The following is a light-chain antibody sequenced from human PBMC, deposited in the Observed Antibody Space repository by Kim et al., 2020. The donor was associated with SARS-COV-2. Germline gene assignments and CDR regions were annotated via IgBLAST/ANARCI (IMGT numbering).Light chain of an antibody. CDR3: ATWDNGLYGGV. Sequence: QSVLTQPPSASVAPGQRVTISCSGTSSNIGNNCVTWYQQLPGTAPKLLIYDNDKRLSGVPGRFSGAKSGTSATLGIAGLQTGDEADYYCATWDNGLYGGVFGGGTKLTVL. CDR2: DND. J-gene: IGLJ2*01. CDR1: SSNIGNNC. V-gene: IGLV1-51*01.